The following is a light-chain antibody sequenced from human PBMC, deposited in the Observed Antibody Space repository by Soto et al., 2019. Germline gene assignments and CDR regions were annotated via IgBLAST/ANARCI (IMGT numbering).Light chain of an antibody. Sequence: DIPLTQSPSTLSASCGDRITLTCRASQSISSSLAWYQQKPGKAPKLLIYKASTLESGVPSRFSGSGSGTEFTLTISSLQPDDVATYYCHQYNSYSAWTFGQGTKVDIK. CDR3: HQYNSYSAWT. CDR2: KAS. CDR1: QSISSS. J-gene: IGKJ1*01. V-gene: IGKV1-5*03.